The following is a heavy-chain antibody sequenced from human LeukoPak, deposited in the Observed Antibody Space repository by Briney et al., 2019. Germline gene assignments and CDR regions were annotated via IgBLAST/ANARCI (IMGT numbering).Heavy chain of an antibody. J-gene: IGHJ4*02. Sequence: SMKVSCKASGYTFTSYGISWVRQAPGQGLEWMGGIIPLYDTANYTQKFQGRVTITADKSTSTAYMELSSLRSEDTAVYYCARGDTYGSGSYDDYWGQGTLVTVSS. CDR2: IIPLYDTA. D-gene: IGHD3-10*01. V-gene: IGHV1-69*06. CDR1: GYTFTSYG. CDR3: ARGDTYGSGSYDDY.